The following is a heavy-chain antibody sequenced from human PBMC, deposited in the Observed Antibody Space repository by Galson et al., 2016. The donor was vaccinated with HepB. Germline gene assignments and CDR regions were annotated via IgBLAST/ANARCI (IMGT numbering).Heavy chain of an antibody. CDR2: IYHNGDT. J-gene: IGHJ4*02. Sequence: ETLSLTCTVSGDSIGSDTNWWSWLRQPPGKGLEWIGEIYHNGDTYYNPSLKRRVTMSVDTSKSQFSLTLTSVTAADTAIYYCVRLGKAADVANRRGSVYWSQATRVTVSS. V-gene: IGHV4-4*02. CDR3: VRLGKAADVANRRGSVY. CDR1: GDSIGSDTNW. D-gene: IGHD6-13*01.